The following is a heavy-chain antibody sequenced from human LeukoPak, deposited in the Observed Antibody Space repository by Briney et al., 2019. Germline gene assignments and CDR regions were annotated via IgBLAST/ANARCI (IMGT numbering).Heavy chain of an antibody. CDR1: GFTCSGHW. CDR2: INEGGSDK. J-gene: IGHJ4*02. Sequence: GGSLRLSCAASGFTCSGHWMSWVRQAPGKGLEWVANINEGGSDKCYVDSVKGRFTICRDNANNLLYLQMNSLRGEDTAVYYCTRDRSRAEDHWGQGTLVTVSS. V-gene: IGHV3-7*01. CDR3: TRDRSRAEDH. D-gene: IGHD1-14*01.